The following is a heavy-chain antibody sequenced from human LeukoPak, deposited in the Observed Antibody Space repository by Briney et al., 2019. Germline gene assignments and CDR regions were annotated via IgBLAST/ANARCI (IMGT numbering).Heavy chain of an antibody. D-gene: IGHD3-3*01. CDR2: ISSSSSYI. CDR1: GFTFSSYS. CDR3: ARGENEWLLVRFSDY. Sequence: PGGSLRLSCAASGFTFSSYSMNWVRQAPGKGLEWVSSISSSSSYIYYADSVKGRFTISRDNAKNSLYLQMNSLRAEDTAVYYCARGENEWLLVRFSDYWGQGTLVTVSS. V-gene: IGHV3-21*01. J-gene: IGHJ4*02.